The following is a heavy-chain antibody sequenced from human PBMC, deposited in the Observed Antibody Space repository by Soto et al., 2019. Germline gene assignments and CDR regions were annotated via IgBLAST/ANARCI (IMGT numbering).Heavy chain of an antibody. V-gene: IGHV3-23*01. J-gene: IGHJ6*03. Sequence: GGSLRLSCVASGFTFSTYWMSWIRQAPGKGLEWVSAISGSGGSTYYADSVKGRFTISRDNSKNTLYLQMNSLRAEDTAVYYCAKAGKDDFWSGYYRAPYYYYYMDVWGKGTTVTVSS. CDR1: GFTFSTYW. CDR2: ISGSGGST. D-gene: IGHD3-3*01. CDR3: AKAGKDDFWSGYYRAPYYYYYMDV.